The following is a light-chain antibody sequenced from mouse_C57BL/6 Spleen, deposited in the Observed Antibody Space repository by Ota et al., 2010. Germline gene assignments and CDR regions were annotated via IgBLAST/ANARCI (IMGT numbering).Light chain of an antibody. V-gene: IGKV8-19*01. CDR1: QSLLNXGNQKNY. CDR2: WAS. CDR3: QNDYSYPPT. J-gene: IGKJ5*01. Sequence: DIVMTQSPSSLTVTAGEKVTMSCKSSQSLLNXGNQKNYLTWYQQKPGQPPKLLIYWASTRESGVPDRFTGSGSGTDFTLTISSVQAEDLASLYCQNDYSYPPTFGAGTKLELK.